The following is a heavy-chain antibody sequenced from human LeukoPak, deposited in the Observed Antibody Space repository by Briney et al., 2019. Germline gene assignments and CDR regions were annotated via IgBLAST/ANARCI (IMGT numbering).Heavy chain of an antibody. J-gene: IGHJ4*02. CDR1: GGSISGYY. Sequence: LETLSLTCTVSGGSISGYYWSWIRQPPGKGLEWIAYIHYSGSTNYNPPLKSRLTISVDTSKNQLSLKLNSMTDADTAVYYCARHGQNDGYPLDYWGQGTLVSVSS. CDR3: ARHGQNDGYPLDY. D-gene: IGHD5-24*01. CDR2: IHYSGST. V-gene: IGHV4-59*08.